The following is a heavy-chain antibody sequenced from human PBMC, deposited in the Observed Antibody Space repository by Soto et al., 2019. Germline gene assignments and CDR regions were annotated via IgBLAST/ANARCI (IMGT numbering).Heavy chain of an antibody. CDR2: IGGSAESA. D-gene: IGHD2-2*01. CDR1: GFTFSTYA. J-gene: IGHJ4*02. Sequence: LRLSCAASGFTFSTYAMSWVRQAPGQGLEWVSAIGGSAESAYYGDSVKGRFTISRDNSKNTVYLQMNSMRAEDTAVYYCAVHCSTSSCSYWGQGTLVTVSS. V-gene: IGHV3-23*01. CDR3: AVHCSTSSCSY.